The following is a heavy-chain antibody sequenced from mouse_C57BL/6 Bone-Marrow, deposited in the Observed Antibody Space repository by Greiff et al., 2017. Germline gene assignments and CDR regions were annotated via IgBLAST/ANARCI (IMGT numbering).Heavy chain of an antibody. V-gene: IGHV1-53*01. CDR3: ASDGYYLAWFAY. Sequence: QVQLQQPGTDLVKPGASVKLSCKASGYTFTSSWMHWVKQRPGQGLEWIGNINPSNGGTNYNETFKSKATLTVDKSSSTAYMRLSSLTSEDAEVYDCASDGYYLAWFAYWGQGTLVTVSA. J-gene: IGHJ3*01. CDR2: INPSNGGT. D-gene: IGHD2-3*01. CDR1: GYTFTSSW.